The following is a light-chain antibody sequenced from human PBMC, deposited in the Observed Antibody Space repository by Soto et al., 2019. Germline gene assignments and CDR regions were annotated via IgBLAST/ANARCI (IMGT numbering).Light chain of an antibody. Sequence: IVLTQSPASLSLSPGERATLSCGASHTIASVYLAWYQHKPGLAPRLLIYDTSIRATSIPDRFTGSGSGTDFTITNSRLEPEDFADYYCQQYDTSLPFGGGTRVEIK. CDR1: HTIASVY. CDR3: QQYDTSLP. V-gene: IGKV3D-20*01. CDR2: DTS. J-gene: IGKJ4*01.